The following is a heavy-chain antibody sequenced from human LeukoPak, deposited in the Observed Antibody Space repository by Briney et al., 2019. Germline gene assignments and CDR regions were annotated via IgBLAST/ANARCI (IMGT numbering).Heavy chain of an antibody. Sequence: PGRSLRLSCSASGFIFDDYAMHWVRQAPGKGLEWVSGISWNSGSIGYADSVKGRFTISRDNAKNSLYLQMNSLRAEDTALYYCAKVMYSAVAGTPFDYWGQGTLVTVSS. V-gene: IGHV3-9*01. D-gene: IGHD6-19*01. CDR1: GFIFDDYA. CDR3: AKVMYSAVAGTPFDY. CDR2: ISWNSGSI. J-gene: IGHJ4*02.